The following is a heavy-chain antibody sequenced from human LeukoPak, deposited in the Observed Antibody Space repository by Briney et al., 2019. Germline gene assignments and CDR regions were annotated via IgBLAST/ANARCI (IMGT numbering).Heavy chain of an antibody. J-gene: IGHJ6*02. CDR3: AGGGKQPPINYYYGMDV. CDR1: GYSFLDYY. D-gene: IGHD1-26*01. V-gene: IGHV1-2*02. Sequence: ASVKVSCKASGYSFLDYYMFWVRQAPGQGLECMGWINPNGGGTNYAQQFQGRVTMTRDTSISTVYMELSRLRSDDTAVYYCAGGGKQPPINYYYGMDVWGQGTTVTVSS. CDR2: INPNGGGT.